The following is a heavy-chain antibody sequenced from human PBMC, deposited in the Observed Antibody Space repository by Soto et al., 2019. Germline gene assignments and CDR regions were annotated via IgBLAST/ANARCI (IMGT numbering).Heavy chain of an antibody. CDR1: GFTFDDYA. D-gene: IGHD6-13*01. CDR3: TRGTIAAFDI. V-gene: IGHV3-9*01. CDR2: ISWNSGNI. Sequence: QLVESGGGLVQPGRSLSLSCEGSGFTFDDYAMEWVRKAPGKGLEWDSGISWNSGNIEYADSVKGRFSIFRDNAKNSLYLQMNSLRAEDTALYFCTRGTIAAFDIWGQWTMVTVSS. J-gene: IGHJ3*02.